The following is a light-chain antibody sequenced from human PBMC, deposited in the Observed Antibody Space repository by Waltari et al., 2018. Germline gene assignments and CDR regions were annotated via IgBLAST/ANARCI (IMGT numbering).Light chain of an antibody. Sequence: SFELTQTPSESVSPGQTASITCSGDQLAGRYFSWYQHKPGQSPVLLIYQDNMRPSGIPERFSGSNSGNTATLTISGTQAMDEADYYCAAWDNSTFVLFGGGTKVTVL. V-gene: IGLV3-1*01. CDR1: QLAGRY. CDR2: QDN. CDR3: AAWDNSTFVL. J-gene: IGLJ2*01.